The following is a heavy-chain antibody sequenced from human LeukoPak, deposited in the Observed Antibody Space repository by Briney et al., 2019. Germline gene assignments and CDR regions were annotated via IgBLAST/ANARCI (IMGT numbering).Heavy chain of an antibody. CDR3: ARERGGSAFDI. CDR1: GFTFSSYW. V-gene: IGHV3-7*01. CDR2: IKQDGSEK. Sequence: GGSLRLSCAASGFTFSSYWMSWVRQASGKGLEWVANIKQDGSEKYYVDSVKGRFTISRDNAKNSLYLQMNSLRAEDTAVYYCARERGGSAFDIWGQGTMLTVSS. J-gene: IGHJ3*02. D-gene: IGHD3-10*01.